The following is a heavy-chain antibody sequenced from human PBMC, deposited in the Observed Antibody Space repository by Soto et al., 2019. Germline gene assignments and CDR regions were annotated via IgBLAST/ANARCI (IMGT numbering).Heavy chain of an antibody. CDR2: MNPNSGNT. CDR3: ARGVKSGAYSRWFDP. D-gene: IGHD4-17*01. CDR1: GNTFTSYD. J-gene: IGHJ5*02. Sequence: QVQLVQSGAEVKKPGASVKVSCKASGNTFTSYDINWVRQATGQGLEYLGWMNPNSGNTAYVQKFQGRVTXTGXXSXPTAYMGLSSLRSEDTAVYFCARGVKSGAYSRWFDPWGQGTLVTVSS. V-gene: IGHV1-8*01.